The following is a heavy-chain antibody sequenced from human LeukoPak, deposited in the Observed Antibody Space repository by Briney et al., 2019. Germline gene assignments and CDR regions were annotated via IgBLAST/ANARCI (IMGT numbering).Heavy chain of an antibody. Sequence: SETLSLTCAAYGGSFSGYYWSWIRQPPGKGLEWIGDTNHSGSTNYNPSLKSRVTISVDTSKNQFSLKLSSVTAADTAVYYCARGKQLVPAHGAFDIWGQGTMVTVSS. D-gene: IGHD6-6*01. CDR1: GGSFSGYY. J-gene: IGHJ3*02. CDR3: ARGKQLVPAHGAFDI. CDR2: TNHSGST. V-gene: IGHV4-34*01.